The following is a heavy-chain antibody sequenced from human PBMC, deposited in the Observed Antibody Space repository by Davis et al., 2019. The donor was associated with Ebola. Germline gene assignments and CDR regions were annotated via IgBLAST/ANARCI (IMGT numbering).Heavy chain of an antibody. Sequence: ASVKVSCKASGYTFTGYYMHWVRQATGQGLEWMGWMNPNSGNTGYAQKFQGRVTMTRNTSISTAYMELSSLRSEDTAVYYCASYAGTGAALYGMDVWGQGTTVTVSS. D-gene: IGHD1-26*01. CDR2: MNPNSGNT. V-gene: IGHV1-8*02. J-gene: IGHJ6*02. CDR1: GYTFTGYY. CDR3: ASYAGTGAALYGMDV.